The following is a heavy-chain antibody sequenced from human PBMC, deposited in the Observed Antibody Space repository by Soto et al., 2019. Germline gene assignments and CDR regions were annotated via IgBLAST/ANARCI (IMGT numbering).Heavy chain of an antibody. CDR1: GFTFIAYG. D-gene: IGHD6-19*01. Sequence: PGGSLRLSCTPSGFTFIAYGMSWVRQAPEKGLEWVSSLNGIGDFTYYADSVKGRFTISRDNAKNSLYLQMNSLRDDDTAVYYCARPSSGWENWFDPWGQGTLVTVPQ. CDR3: ARPSSGWENWFDP. CDR2: LNGIGDFT. V-gene: IGHV3-23*01. J-gene: IGHJ5*02.